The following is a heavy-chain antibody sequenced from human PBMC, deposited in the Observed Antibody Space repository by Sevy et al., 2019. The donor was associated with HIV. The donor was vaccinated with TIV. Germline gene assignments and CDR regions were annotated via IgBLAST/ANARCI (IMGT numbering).Heavy chain of an antibody. CDR3: ARVGLYCSSTSCSFATNYYYYGMDV. Sequence: GSLRLSCAASGFTFSSYWMSWVRQAPGKGLEWVANIKQDGSEKYYVDSVKGRFTIARDNAKNSLYLQMNSLRAEETAVYYCARVGLYCSSTSCSFATNYYYYGMDVWGQGTTVIVSS. J-gene: IGHJ6*02. D-gene: IGHD2-2*01. CDR2: IKQDGSEK. CDR1: GFTFSSYW. V-gene: IGHV3-7*03.